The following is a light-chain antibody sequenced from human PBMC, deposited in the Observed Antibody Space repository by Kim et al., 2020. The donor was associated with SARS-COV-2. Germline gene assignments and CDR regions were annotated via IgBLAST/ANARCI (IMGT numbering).Light chain of an antibody. J-gene: IGLJ3*02. CDR3: AAWDDSLNVWV. Sequence: ELTQPPSASGTPGQRVTISCSGSSSNIGSNTVNWYQQLPGTAPKLLIYSNNQRPSGVPDRFSGSKSGTSASLAISGLQSEDEADYYCAAWDDSLNVWVFGGGTQLTVL. V-gene: IGLV1-44*01. CDR2: SNN. CDR1: SSNIGSNT.